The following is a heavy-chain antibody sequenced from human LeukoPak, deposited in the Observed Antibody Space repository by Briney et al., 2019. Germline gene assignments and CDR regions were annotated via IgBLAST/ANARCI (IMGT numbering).Heavy chain of an antibody. CDR2: ISGNSNII. J-gene: IGHJ4*02. V-gene: IGHV3-48*02. CDR3: ARDLDSSGYYYAYYFDY. D-gene: IGHD3-22*01. CDR1: GFTFSNYN. Sequence: PGGSLRLSCAASGFTFSNYNMNWVRQAPGKGLEWVSYISGNSNIIYYADSVKGRFTISRDNAKNSLYLQMTSLRDEDTAVYYCARDLDSSGYYYAYYFDYWGQETLVTVSS.